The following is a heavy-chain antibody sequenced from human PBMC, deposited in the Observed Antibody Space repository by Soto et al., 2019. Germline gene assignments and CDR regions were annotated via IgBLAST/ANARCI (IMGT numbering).Heavy chain of an antibody. CDR3: ANSDFWSGYYLY. V-gene: IGHV3-30*18. CDR1: GFTFSNYA. CDR2: ISYDGSNK. D-gene: IGHD3-3*01. Sequence: GGSLRLSCAASGFTFSNYAMSWVRQAPGKGLEWVAVISYDGSNKYYADSVKGRFTISRDNSKNTLYLQMNSLRAEDTAVYYCANSDFWSGYYLYWGQGTLVTVSS. J-gene: IGHJ4*02.